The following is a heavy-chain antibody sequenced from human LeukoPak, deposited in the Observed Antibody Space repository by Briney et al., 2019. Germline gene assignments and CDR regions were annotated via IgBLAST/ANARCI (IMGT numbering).Heavy chain of an antibody. CDR3: ARLFSFPLRAPFDP. V-gene: IGHV4-59*01. J-gene: IGHJ5*02. D-gene: IGHD3-16*01. CDR1: GGSISSYY. Sequence: SETLSLTCTVSGGSISSYYWSWIRQPPGKGLEWIGYIFYSGGTNYNPSLKSRVTITVDTPKNQFSLKLSSVTAADTAVYYCARLFSFPLRAPFDPWGQGTLVTVSS. CDR2: IFYSGGT.